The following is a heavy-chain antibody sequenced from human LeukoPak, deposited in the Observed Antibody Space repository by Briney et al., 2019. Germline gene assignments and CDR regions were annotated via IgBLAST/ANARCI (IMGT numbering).Heavy chain of an antibody. D-gene: IGHD4-17*01. CDR3: ARAQNGDLDY. V-gene: IGHV1-69*04. J-gene: IGHJ4*02. CDR1: GGTFSSYA. CDR2: IIPILGIA. Sequence: SVKVSCKASGGTFSSYAISWVRQAPGQGLEWMGRIIPILGIANYAQKFQGRVTITADKSTSTAYMELSSLRSEDTAVYYCARAQNGDLDYWGQGTLVTVPS.